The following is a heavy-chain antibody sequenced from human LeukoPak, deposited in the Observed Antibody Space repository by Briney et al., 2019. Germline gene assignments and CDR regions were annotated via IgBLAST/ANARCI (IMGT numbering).Heavy chain of an antibody. CDR2: ISGSGGST. Sequence: PGGSLRLSCAASGFTFSSYALSWVRQAPGKGLEWVSAISGSGGSTYYADSVKCRFTISRADSKNTLYLQMNSLRAEDTAVYYCAKTLTSFYSNGAFDIWGQGTMVTLPS. D-gene: IGHD2-15*01. CDR1: GFTFSSYA. CDR3: AKTLTSFYSNGAFDI. J-gene: IGHJ3*02. V-gene: IGHV3-23*01.